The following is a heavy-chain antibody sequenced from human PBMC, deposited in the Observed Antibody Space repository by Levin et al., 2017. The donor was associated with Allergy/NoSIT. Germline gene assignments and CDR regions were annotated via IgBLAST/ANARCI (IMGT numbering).Heavy chain of an antibody. D-gene: IGHD3-10*01. V-gene: IGHV3-21*01. CDR3: ARLSTDGSGSYLDY. CDR1: GFTFSTYS. Sequence: GESLKISCAASGFTFSTYSMNWVRQAPGKGLEWVSSISSGSSYIYYADSVKGRFTISRDNAKNSLYLQMNSLRAEDTAVYYCARLSTDGSGSYLDYWGQGTLVTVSS. J-gene: IGHJ4*02. CDR2: ISSGSSYI.